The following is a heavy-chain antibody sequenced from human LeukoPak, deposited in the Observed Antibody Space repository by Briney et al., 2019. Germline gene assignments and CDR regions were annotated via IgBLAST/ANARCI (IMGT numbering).Heavy chain of an antibody. V-gene: IGHV3-48*01. CDR1: GFTFSSYS. CDR3: AREKGSSSSWEGSFDY. CDR2: ISSSGSTI. D-gene: IGHD6-13*01. J-gene: IGHJ4*02. Sequence: PGGSLRLSCAASGFTFSSYSMNWVRQAPGKGLEWVSYISSSGSTIYYADSVKGRFTISRDNAKNSLYLQMNSLRAEDTAVYYCAREKGSSSSWEGSFDYWGQGTLVTVSS.